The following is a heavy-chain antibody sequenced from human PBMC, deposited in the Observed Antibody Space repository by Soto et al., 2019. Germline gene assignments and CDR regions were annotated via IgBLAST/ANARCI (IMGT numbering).Heavy chain of an antibody. CDR2: INPNGGAT. D-gene: IGHD5-12*01. CDR1: GDSFNDYY. J-gene: IGHJ6*03. Sequence: VQLAQSGAEVKKPGASVKVSCKTSGDSFNDYYIHWVRQAPGQGLEWMGWINPNGGATKYAQKCQGRVTVTRDTSIRTVDMERSSLRSDDTAVYYCARESGGATATLDYYYFYMDVWGKGTTVTVSS. V-gene: IGHV1-2*02. CDR3: ARESGGATATLDYYYFYMDV.